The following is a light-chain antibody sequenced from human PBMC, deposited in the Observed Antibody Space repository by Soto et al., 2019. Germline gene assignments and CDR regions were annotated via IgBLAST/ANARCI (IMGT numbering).Light chain of an antibody. Sequence: EVVMTQFPATLSVSPGERATLSCRASQSVNIYLAWYQQKPGQAPRLLIFGATYRATGIPARFSGSGSGTEFTLTISSLQSEDFAVYYCQQYNNWPRTFGQGTKVDIK. J-gene: IGKJ1*01. V-gene: IGKV3D-15*01. CDR3: QQYNNWPRT. CDR2: GAT. CDR1: QSVNIY.